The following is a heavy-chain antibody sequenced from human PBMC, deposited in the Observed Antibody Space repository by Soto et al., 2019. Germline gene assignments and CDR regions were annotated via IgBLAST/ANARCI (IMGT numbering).Heavy chain of an antibody. D-gene: IGHD2-2*01. CDR2: ISWNSGSI. CDR1: GFPFSSYA. J-gene: IGHJ3*02. V-gene: IGHV3-9*01. CDR3: AKDMGYCISTSCYFHAFDI. Sequence: GGSLRLSCEASGFPFSSYAMHWVRQAPGKGLEWVSGISWNSGSIGYADSVKGRFTISRDNAKNSLYLQMNSLRAEDTALYYCAKDMGYCISTSCYFHAFDIWGQGTMVTVSS.